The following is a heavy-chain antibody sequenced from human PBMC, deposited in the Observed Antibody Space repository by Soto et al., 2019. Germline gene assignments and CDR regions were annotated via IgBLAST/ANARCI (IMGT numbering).Heavy chain of an antibody. D-gene: IGHD3-3*01. V-gene: IGHV4-61*01. CDR1: GGSVKSGSYY. Sequence: SETLSLTCTISGGSVKSGSYYWSWLRQPPGKPLEWIGYIYYNERTHYNPSLQSRVTISGDTSKNQIYLKLTSVTAADTAVYYCARDKWVTIFGVVMPDGFDIWGQGTMVTVSS. J-gene: IGHJ3*02. CDR2: IYYNERT. CDR3: ARDKWVTIFGVVMPDGFDI.